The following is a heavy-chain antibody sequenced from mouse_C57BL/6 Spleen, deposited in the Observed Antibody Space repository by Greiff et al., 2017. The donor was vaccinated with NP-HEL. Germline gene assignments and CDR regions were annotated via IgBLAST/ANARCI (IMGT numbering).Heavy chain of an antibody. J-gene: IGHJ4*01. CDR2: IDPSDSYT. Sequence: QQSCKASGYTFPSYWMQWVKQRPGQGLEWIGEIDPSDSYTNYNQKFKGKATLTVDTSSSTAYMQLSSLTSEDSAVYYCARSNYYGSSYDAMDYWGQGTSVTVSS. V-gene: IGHV1-50*01. CDR1: GYTFPSYW. CDR3: ARSNYYGSSYDAMDY. D-gene: IGHD1-1*01.